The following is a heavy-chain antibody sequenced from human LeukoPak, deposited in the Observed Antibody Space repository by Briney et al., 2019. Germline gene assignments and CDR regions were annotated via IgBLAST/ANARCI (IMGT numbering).Heavy chain of an antibody. CDR2: IYYSGST. CDR1: GGSISTYY. J-gene: IGHJ5*02. Sequence: SETLSLTCSVSGGSISTYYWSWIRQPPGKGMEWIGYIYYSGSTTYNPSPKSRVTMSVDTSKNQFSLRLSSVTAADTAVYYCARGESFDPWGAGTPGTISS. V-gene: IGHV4-59*12. CDR3: ARGESFDP.